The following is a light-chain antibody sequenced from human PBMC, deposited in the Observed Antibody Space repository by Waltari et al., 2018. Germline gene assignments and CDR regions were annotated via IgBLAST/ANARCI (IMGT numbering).Light chain of an antibody. CDR2: EAF. Sequence: EIMLTQSPGPLSLSPGERATLSCRASQNIGRYLVWYQQKPGQAPRLLIEEAFRRATGIPDSFSGRGSWTDFSLTISRLEPEDFAVYYCQNHERLPATFGQGTKVEIK. V-gene: IGKV3-20*01. CDR3: QNHERLPAT. CDR1: QNIGRY. J-gene: IGKJ1*01.